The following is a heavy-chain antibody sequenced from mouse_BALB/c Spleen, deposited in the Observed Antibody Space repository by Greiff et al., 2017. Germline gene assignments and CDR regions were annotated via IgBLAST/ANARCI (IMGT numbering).Heavy chain of an antibody. D-gene: IGHD1-1*02. CDR1: GYSFTSYW. Sequence: EVQLQQSGTVLARPGASVKMSCKASGYSFTSYWMHWVKQRPGQGLEWIGAIYPGNSDTSYNQKFKGKAKLTAVTSASTAYMELSSLTNEDSAVYYCTKEVAGWFAYWGQGTLVTVSA. J-gene: IGHJ3*01. CDR3: TKEVAGWFAY. CDR2: IYPGNSDT. V-gene: IGHV1-5*01.